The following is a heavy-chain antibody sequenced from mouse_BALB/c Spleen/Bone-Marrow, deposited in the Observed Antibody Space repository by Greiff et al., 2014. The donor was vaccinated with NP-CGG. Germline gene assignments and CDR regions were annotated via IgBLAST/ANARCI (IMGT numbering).Heavy chain of an antibody. CDR3: ARDGDYDEGAWFAY. CDR1: GFSLTSYG. CDR2: IWAGGST. Sequence: VKLVESGPGLVAPSQILSITCTVSGFSLTSYGVHWVRQPPGKGLEWLGVIWAGGSTNYNSALMSRLSISKDNSKSQVFLKMNSLQTDDTAMYYCARDGDYDEGAWFAYWGQGTLVTVSA. D-gene: IGHD2-4*01. J-gene: IGHJ3*01. V-gene: IGHV2-9*02.